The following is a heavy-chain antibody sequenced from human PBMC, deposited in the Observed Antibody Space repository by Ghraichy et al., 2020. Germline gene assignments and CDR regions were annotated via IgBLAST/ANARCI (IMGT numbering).Heavy chain of an antibody. V-gene: IGHV3-23*01. CDR3: ANLRITMIVVPPSPMDV. CDR1: GFTFSSYA. Sequence: GGSLRLSCAASGFTFSSYAMSWVRQAPGKGLEWVSAISGSGGSTYYADSVKGRFTISRDNSKNTLYLQMNSLRAEDTAVYYCANLRITMIVVPPSPMDVWGQGTTVTVSS. J-gene: IGHJ6*02. CDR2: ISGSGGST. D-gene: IGHD3-22*01.